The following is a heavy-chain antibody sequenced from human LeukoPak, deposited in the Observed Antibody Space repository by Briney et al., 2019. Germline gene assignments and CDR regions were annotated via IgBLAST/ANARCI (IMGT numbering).Heavy chain of an antibody. J-gene: IGHJ4*02. Sequence: AASVKVSCKASGYTFTSYGISWARQAPGQGLEWMGWISAYNGNTNYAQKLQGRVTMTTDTSTSTAYMELRSLRSDDTAVYYCARVRTRIAARPGFDYWGQGTLVTVSS. D-gene: IGHD6-6*01. CDR2: ISAYNGNT. CDR1: GYTFTSYG. V-gene: IGHV1-18*01. CDR3: ARVRTRIAARPGFDY.